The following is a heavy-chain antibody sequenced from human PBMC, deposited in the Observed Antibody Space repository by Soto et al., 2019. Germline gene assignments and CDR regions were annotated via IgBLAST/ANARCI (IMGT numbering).Heavy chain of an antibody. J-gene: IGHJ4*02. CDR3: ARAGGPDDYGDYVGTYFFDY. Sequence: QVQLVQSGAEVKKPGASVKVSCKASGYTFTGYYIHWVRQAPGQGLEWMGWINPNSGDTNCAQKFQGRATMTRDTSISTVYMKLGRLRSDDTAVYYYARAGGPDDYGDYVGTYFFDYRGKGTLVTVSS. CDR1: GYTFTGYY. CDR2: INPNSGDT. V-gene: IGHV1-2*02. D-gene: IGHD4-17*01.